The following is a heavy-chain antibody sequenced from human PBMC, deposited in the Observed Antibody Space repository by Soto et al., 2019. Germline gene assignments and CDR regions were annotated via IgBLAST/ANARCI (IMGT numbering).Heavy chain of an antibody. CDR1: GGSISSSSYY. D-gene: IGHD3-22*01. CDR2: IYYSGST. Sequence: SETLSLTCTVSGGSISSSSYYWGWIRQPPGKGLEWIGSIYYSGSTYYNPSLKSRVTISVDRSKNQFSLKLSSVTAADTAVYYCARVVVISGFEMGKYNWFDPWGQGTLVTVSS. V-gene: IGHV4-39*01. CDR3: ARVVVISGFEMGKYNWFDP. J-gene: IGHJ5*02.